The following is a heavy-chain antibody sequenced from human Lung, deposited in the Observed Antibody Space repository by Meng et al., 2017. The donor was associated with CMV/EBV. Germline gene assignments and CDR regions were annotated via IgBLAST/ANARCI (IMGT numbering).Heavy chain of an antibody. V-gene: IGHV4-38-2*02. J-gene: IGHJ1*01. CDR3: ARDNWNYDQKLCAD. CDR1: GYSISSGYY. CDR2: IYHSGST. D-gene: IGHD1-7*01. Sequence: SETLSLTCTVSGYSISSGYYWGWIRQPPGKGLEWIGSIYHSGSTYYNPSLKSRVTISVDTSKNQFSLKLSSVTAADTAVYYCARDNWNYDQKLCADWGQ.